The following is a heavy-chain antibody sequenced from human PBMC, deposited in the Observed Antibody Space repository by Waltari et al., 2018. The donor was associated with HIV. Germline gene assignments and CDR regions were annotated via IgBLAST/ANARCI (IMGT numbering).Heavy chain of an antibody. CDR3: ARQGAGDYGDYLFDY. J-gene: IGHJ4*02. CDR1: GYTFSDND. D-gene: IGHD4-17*01. Sequence: QVQLVQSGTEGKEPGASLKVSCKASGYTFSDNDINWVRQAPGQGLEWMGWMNPKTGNTGFAQTLQGRVILTRDASMNTAYMELNNLTSGDTAVYYCARQGAGDYGDYLFDYWGQGTLLTVSS. V-gene: IGHV1-8*01. CDR2: MNPKTGNT.